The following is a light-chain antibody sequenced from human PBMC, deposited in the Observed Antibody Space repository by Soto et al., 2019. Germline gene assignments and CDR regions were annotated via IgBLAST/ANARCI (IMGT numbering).Light chain of an antibody. CDR2: AAS. CDR3: QQSYSTPLFT. Sequence: DIQMTQSPSSLSASVGDRVTITCRASQSIAGYLNWYQQKPGKAPNLLIYAASSLQSGVPSRFSGSGSGTDFTLTISSLQPEDFATYYCQQSYSTPLFTFGPGTKVDIK. V-gene: IGKV1-39*01. J-gene: IGKJ3*01. CDR1: QSIAGY.